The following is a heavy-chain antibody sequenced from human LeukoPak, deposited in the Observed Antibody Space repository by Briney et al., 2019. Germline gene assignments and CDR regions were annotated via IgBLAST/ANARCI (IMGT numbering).Heavy chain of an antibody. Sequence: SETLSLTCTVSGGSISSYYWSWIRQPPGKGLEWIGYIYYSGSTNYNPSLKSRVTISVDTSKNQFSLKLSSVTAADTAVYYCARDIYDFWSGYYWSDPWGQGTLVTVSS. D-gene: IGHD3-3*01. CDR2: IYYSGST. J-gene: IGHJ5*02. CDR1: GGSISSYY. CDR3: ARDIYDFWSGYYWSDP. V-gene: IGHV4-59*01.